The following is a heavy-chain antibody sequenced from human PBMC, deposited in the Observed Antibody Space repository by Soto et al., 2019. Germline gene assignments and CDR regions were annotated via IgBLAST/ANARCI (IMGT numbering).Heavy chain of an antibody. V-gene: IGHV4-34*01. D-gene: IGHD3-22*01. Sequence: PSETLYLACAVYGGTFSGYDWGGIRQPPGKGLEWIGEINHSGSTNYNPSLKSRVTISVDTSKNQFSLKVSSVTAADTAVYYCARGIDDSSGYPIDYWGQGTLVTVSS. J-gene: IGHJ4*02. CDR1: GGTFSGYD. CDR2: INHSGST. CDR3: ARGIDDSSGYPIDY.